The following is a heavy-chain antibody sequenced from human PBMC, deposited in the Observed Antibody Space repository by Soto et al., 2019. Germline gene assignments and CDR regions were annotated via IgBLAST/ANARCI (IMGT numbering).Heavy chain of an antibody. CDR2: ISAYNGNT. CDR1: GYTFTSYG. D-gene: IGHD6-6*01. J-gene: IGHJ6*03. V-gene: IGHV1-18*01. CDR3: ARETSYSSSSPRFDYYYMDV. Sequence: ASVKVSCKASGYTFTSYGISWVRQAPGQGLEWMGWISAYNGNTNYAQKPQGRVTMTTDTSTSTAYMELRSLRSDDTAVYYCARETSYSSSSPRFDYYYMDVWGKGTTVTVSS.